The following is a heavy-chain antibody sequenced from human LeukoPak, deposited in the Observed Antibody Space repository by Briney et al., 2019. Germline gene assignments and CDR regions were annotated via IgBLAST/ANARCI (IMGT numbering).Heavy chain of an antibody. CDR2: INHSGST. Sequence: PSETLSLTCAVYGGSFSGYYWSWIRQPPGKGLEWIGGINHSGSTNYNPSLKSRVTISVDTSKNQFSLKLSSVTAADTAVYYCARVKVAARRGLFKKTYYYYMDVWGKGTTVTVSS. CDR1: GGSFSGYY. V-gene: IGHV4-34*01. D-gene: IGHD6-6*01. J-gene: IGHJ6*03. CDR3: ARVKVAARRGLFKKTYYYYMDV.